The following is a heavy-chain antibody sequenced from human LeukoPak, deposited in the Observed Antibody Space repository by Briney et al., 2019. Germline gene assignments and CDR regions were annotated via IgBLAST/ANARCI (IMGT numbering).Heavy chain of an antibody. CDR1: GGTFSISA. Sequence: SVKVSCKTSGGTFSISAITWVRQAPGQGLEWMGRIIPVLNITTYAQKFQGSVTITADTSTSTVYMELSSLRSEETAVYYCARDQGLTAPPPYGLDVWGQGTTVIVSS. CDR3: ARDQGLTAPPPYGLDV. J-gene: IGHJ6*02. CDR2: IIPVLNIT. D-gene: IGHD5-18*01. V-gene: IGHV1-69*04.